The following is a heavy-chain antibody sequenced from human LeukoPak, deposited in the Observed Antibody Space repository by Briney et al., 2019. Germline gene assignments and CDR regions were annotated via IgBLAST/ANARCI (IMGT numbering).Heavy chain of an antibody. J-gene: IGHJ4*02. Sequence: SETQSLTCTVSGGSISSYYWSWIRKPPGQGLERIWYIYYSGSTNYNPSLKSRVTISVDTSKNQFSLKLSSVTAADTAVYYCAVAIPYTYYFDYWGKGTMVTVSS. CDR3: AVAIPYTYYFDY. D-gene: IGHD2-2*02. V-gene: IGHV4-59*01. CDR1: GGSISSYY. CDR2: IYYSGST.